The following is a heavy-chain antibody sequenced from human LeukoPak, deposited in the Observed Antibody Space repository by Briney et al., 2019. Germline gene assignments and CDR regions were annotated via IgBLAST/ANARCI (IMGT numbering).Heavy chain of an antibody. J-gene: IGHJ4*02. CDR1: GFTFSDYY. D-gene: IGHD3-10*01. CDR3: ARRYVNELPSSPDY. CDR2: ISSSGSTI. V-gene: IGHV3-11*01. Sequence: GGSLRLSCAASGFTFSDYYMNWIRQAPGKGLEWVSYISSSGSTIFYADSVKGRFTISRDNAKKPLYLQMNSLRVEDTAVYYCARRYVNELPSSPDYWGQGTLVTVSS.